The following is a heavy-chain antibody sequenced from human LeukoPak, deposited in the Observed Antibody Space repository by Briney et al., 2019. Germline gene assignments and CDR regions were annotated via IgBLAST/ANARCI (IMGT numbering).Heavy chain of an antibody. D-gene: IGHD1-26*01. Sequence: GASVKVSCKASGYTFTGYYMHWVRQAPGQGLEWMGWINPNSGGTNYAQKFQGRVTMTRDTSISTGYMELSRLRSDDTAVYYCARVTGMEDQLLYDALDIWGQGTMVTVSS. CDR3: ARVTGMEDQLLYDALDI. J-gene: IGHJ3*02. CDR2: INPNSGGT. V-gene: IGHV1-2*02. CDR1: GYTFTGYY.